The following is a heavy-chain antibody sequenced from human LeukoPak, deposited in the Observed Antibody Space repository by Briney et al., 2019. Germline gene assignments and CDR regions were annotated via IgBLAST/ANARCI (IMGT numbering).Heavy chain of an antibody. Sequence: PETLSLTCTVSGGSLSPYYWSWIRQPPGKGLEWIGYIYNSGSTSYNPSLKSRVTISLDTSQNQFSLKLSSLTAADTAVYYCARGVVAAAGRTFDFWGQGTLVTVSS. V-gene: IGHV4-59*01. CDR1: GGSLSPYY. J-gene: IGHJ4*02. CDR2: IYNSGST. D-gene: IGHD6-13*01. CDR3: ARGVVAAAGRTFDF.